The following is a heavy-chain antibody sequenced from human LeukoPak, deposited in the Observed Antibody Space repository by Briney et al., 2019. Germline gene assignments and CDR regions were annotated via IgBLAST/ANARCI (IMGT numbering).Heavy chain of an antibody. Sequence: GGSLRLSCAASGFTFSSYSMNWVRQAPGKGLEWVSYISSSSSTIYYADSVKGRFTISRDNAKNSLYLQMNSLRDEDTAVYYCARDGTYYYDSSGYWNWFDPWGQGTLVTVSS. CDR3: ARDGTYYYDSSGYWNWFDP. CDR1: GFTFSSYS. CDR2: ISSSSSTI. J-gene: IGHJ5*02. V-gene: IGHV3-48*02. D-gene: IGHD3-22*01.